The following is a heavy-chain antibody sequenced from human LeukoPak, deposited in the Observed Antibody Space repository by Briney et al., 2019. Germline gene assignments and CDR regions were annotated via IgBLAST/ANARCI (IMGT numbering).Heavy chain of an antibody. CDR1: GGSFSGYY. V-gene: IGHV4-34*01. CDR2: INHSGST. Sequence: RSETLSLTCAVYGGSFSGYYWSWIRQPPGKGLEWIGEINHSGSTNYNPSLKSRVTISVDTSKNQFSLKLSSVTAADTAVYYCARGLRGSSHYDILTGSYYFDYWGQGTLVTVSS. J-gene: IGHJ4*02. D-gene: IGHD3-9*01. CDR3: ARGLRGSSHYDILTGSYYFDY.